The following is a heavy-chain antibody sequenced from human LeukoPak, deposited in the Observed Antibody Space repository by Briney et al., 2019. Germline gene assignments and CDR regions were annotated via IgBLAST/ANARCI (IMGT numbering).Heavy chain of an antibody. CDR3: AQNGGGSGTYYTY. D-gene: IGHD3-10*01. Sequence: GGSLRLSCAASGFTFNNYGMTWVRQAPGKGLEWASTISDSATRTYYADSVKGRFTISRDNSRNTLSLQMNSLRDEDSAMYYCAQNGGGSGTYYTYWGLGTLVTVSS. J-gene: IGHJ4*02. CDR1: GFTFNNYG. CDR2: ISDSATRT. V-gene: IGHV3-23*01.